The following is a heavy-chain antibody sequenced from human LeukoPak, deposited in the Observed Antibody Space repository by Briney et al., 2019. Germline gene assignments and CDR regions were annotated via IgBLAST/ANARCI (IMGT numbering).Heavy chain of an antibody. CDR2: INAGNGNT. Sequence: ASVKVSCKASGYTFTSYAMHWVRQAPGQRLEWMGWINAGNGNTKYSQKFQGRVTITRDTSASTAYMELSSLRSEDTAVYYCARATSSGYYPYYYYGMDVWGKGTTVTVSS. D-gene: IGHD3-22*01. CDR3: ARATSSGYYPYYYYGMDV. CDR1: GYTFTSYA. J-gene: IGHJ6*04. V-gene: IGHV1-3*01.